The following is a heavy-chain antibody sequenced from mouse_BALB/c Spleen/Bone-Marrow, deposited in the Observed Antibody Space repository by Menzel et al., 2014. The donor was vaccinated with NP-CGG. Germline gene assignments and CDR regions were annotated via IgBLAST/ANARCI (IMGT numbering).Heavy chain of an antibody. CDR1: GYAFSSSW. V-gene: IGHV1-82*01. J-gene: IGHJ4*01. D-gene: IGHD2-3*01. Sequence: QVQLQQSGPELVKPGASVKISCKASGYAFSSSWMNWVKQRPGQGLEWIGRIYPGDGDTKYNGKFKGKATLTADKSSSTAYMQLSSLTSVDSAVYFCARSDDYRDMDYWGQGTSVTVSS. CDR3: ARSDDYRDMDY. CDR2: IYPGDGDT.